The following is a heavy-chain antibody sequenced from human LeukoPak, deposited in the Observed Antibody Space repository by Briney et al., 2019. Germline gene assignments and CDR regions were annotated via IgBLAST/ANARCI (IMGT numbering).Heavy chain of an antibody. V-gene: IGHV3-23*01. CDR1: PVTFSSFA. Sequence: GGSLRLSCAASPVTFSSFALSWVRQAPGKGLEWVSTISGSGGSTYYADSVKGRFTISRDNSKSTLYLQMNSLRAEDTAVYYCAKVAYCGGDCHFNAFDIWGQGIMVTVSS. D-gene: IGHD2-21*02. J-gene: IGHJ3*02. CDR2: ISGSGGST. CDR3: AKVAYCGGDCHFNAFDI.